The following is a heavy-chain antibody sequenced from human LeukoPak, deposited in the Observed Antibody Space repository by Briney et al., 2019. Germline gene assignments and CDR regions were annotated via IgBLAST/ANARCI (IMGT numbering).Heavy chain of an antibody. CDR3: ARLALNHYYDSAVAFDI. Sequence: PSQTLSLTCTVSGGSISSGSYYWSWIRQPAGKGLEWIGRIYTSGSTNYNPSLKSRVTISVDTSKNQFSLKLSSVTAADTAVYYCARLALNHYYDSAVAFDIWGQGTMVTVSS. V-gene: IGHV4-61*02. D-gene: IGHD3-22*01. CDR2: IYTSGST. J-gene: IGHJ3*02. CDR1: GGSISSGSYY.